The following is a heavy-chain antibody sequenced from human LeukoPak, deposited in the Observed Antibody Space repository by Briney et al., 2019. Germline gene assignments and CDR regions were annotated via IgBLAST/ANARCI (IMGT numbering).Heavy chain of an antibody. Sequence: SETLSLTCTVSGGSISSYYWSWIRQPPGKGLEWIGYIYYSGSTNYNPSLKSRVTMSVDTSKNQLSLKLRYVTAADTAVYYCARAVGYMDVWGKGTTVTVSS. CDR2: IYYSGST. CDR1: GGSISSYY. D-gene: IGHD1-26*01. CDR3: ARAVGYMDV. V-gene: IGHV4-59*01. J-gene: IGHJ6*03.